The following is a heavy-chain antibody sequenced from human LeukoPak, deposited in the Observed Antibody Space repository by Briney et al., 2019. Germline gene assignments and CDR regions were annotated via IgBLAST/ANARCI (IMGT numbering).Heavy chain of an antibody. V-gene: IGHV4-34*01. CDR1: GGSFSGYY. CDR2: INHSGST. CDR3: ARGGNYWPQWWFDP. D-gene: IGHD1-26*01. Sequence: SETLSLTCAVYGGSFSGYYWSWIRQPPGKGLEWIGEINHSGSTNYNPSLKSRVTISVDTSKNQFSLQLNSVTPADTAVYYCARGGNYWPQWWFDPWGRGTLVSVSS. J-gene: IGHJ5*02.